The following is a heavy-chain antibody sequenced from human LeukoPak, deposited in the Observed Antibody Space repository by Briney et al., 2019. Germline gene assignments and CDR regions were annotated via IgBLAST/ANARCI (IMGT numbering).Heavy chain of an antibody. CDR3: ARGRRIVVVTATLDS. CDR2: INPSGGST. CDR1: GYTFTSYY. D-gene: IGHD2-21*02. V-gene: IGHV1-46*01. Sequence: ASVKVSYKASGYTFTSYYMHWVRQAPGQGLEWMGIINPSGGSTSYAQKFQGRVTMTRDMSTSTVYMELSSLRSEDTAVYYCARGRRIVVVTATLDSWGQGTLVTVSS. J-gene: IGHJ4*02.